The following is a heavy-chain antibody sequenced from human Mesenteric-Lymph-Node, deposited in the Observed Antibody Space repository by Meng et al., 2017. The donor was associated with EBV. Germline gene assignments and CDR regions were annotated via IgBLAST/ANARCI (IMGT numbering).Heavy chain of an antibody. J-gene: IGHJ5*02. D-gene: IGHD3-16*01. CDR2: IYHSGST. V-gene: IGHV4-30-2*01. Sequence: PASGVGLVNLSKPRSPPCSLACGSASIDGYLWRWIRQPPGKALEWIGYIYHSGSTSYNPSLKSRVSMSIDRSNNQFSLKLTSVTATDTAVYSCAALGSFASSIDPWGQGTLVTVSS. CDR3: AALGSFASSIDP. CDR1: CGSASIDGYL.